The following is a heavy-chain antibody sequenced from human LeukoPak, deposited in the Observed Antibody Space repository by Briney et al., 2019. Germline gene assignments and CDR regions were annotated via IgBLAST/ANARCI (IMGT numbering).Heavy chain of an antibody. CDR2: INRDGSRT. CDR1: GFTFSSNW. Sequence: PGGSLRLSCAASGFTFSSNWMHWVRQGPGKGLVWVSRINRDGSRTDYAESVKGRFTISRDNAKNTLSLEMNSLGDEDTAVYYCSRDFNGRNDFWGQGTLVTVSS. D-gene: IGHD1-14*01. CDR3: SRDFNGRNDF. J-gene: IGHJ4*02. V-gene: IGHV3-74*01.